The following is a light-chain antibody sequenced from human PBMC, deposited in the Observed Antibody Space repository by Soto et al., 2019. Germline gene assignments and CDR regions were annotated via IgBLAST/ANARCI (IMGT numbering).Light chain of an antibody. Sequence: EIVMTQSPVTLSVSPGHTATLSCRASQRVSSHLAWYQQKPGQAPRLLVYGASNRATGIPDRFSGSGSGTDFTLTISRLEPEEFAVYDCQQYGSSGTFGQGTKVDIK. J-gene: IGKJ1*01. V-gene: IGKV3-20*01. CDR1: QRVSSH. CDR3: QQYGSSGT. CDR2: GAS.